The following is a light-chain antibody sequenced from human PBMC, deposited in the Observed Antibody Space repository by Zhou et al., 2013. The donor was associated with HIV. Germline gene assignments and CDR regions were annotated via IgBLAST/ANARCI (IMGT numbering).Light chain of an antibody. Sequence: DIQMTQSPSSLSASVGDRVTITCQASQDISNYLNWYQQKPGKPPKLLIYDASNLETGVPSRFSGSGSGTDFTFTISSLRPEDIATYYCQQYDNFPPLFTFGPGTKVDVK. CDR2: DAS. V-gene: IGKV1-33*01. CDR1: QDISNY. J-gene: IGKJ3*01. CDR3: QQYDNFPPLFT.